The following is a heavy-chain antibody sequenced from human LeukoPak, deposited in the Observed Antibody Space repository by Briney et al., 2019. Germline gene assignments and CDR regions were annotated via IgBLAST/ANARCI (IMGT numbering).Heavy chain of an antibody. CDR2: IIPILAIA. D-gene: IGHD6-6*01. CDR1: GGTFTIYA. V-gene: IGHV1-69*04. J-gene: IGHJ6*02. Sequence: SVTVSCKASGGTFTIYAFCWVRQAPGQGLEWMGRIIPILAIANYAQKFQGRVTITADKSTSTAYMELSSLRSEDTAVYYCASVPHDYHYYYGMDVWGQGTTVTVSS. CDR3: ASVPHDYHYYYGMDV.